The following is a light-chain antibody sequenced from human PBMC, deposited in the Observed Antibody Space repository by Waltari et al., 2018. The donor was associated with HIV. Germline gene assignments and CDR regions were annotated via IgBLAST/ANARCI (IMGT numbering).Light chain of an antibody. CDR3: QVWDTFSEHRV. V-gene: IGLV3-21*02. J-gene: IGLJ3*02. Sequence: YELTQAPSVSVAPGQTASIICEGNNIGSKSGHWYQQKAGQAPTVVVHHGSDRHSEFPARFSGSNAENTAALTISGVEAGDEADYYCQVWDTFSEHRVFGGGTKLTVL. CDR1: NIGSKS. CDR2: HGS.